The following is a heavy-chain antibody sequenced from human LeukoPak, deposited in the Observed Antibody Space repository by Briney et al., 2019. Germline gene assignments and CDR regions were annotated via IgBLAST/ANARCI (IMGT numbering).Heavy chain of an antibody. CDR2: IHYTGNT. CDR3: AKIRGSGSYYFDY. V-gene: IGHV4-59*01. J-gene: IGHJ4*02. Sequence: SETLSLTCTVSGASISSYYWSWIRQSPGKGLEWIGYIHYTGNTYYNPSLKSRVNMSLDTSKNQFSLQLNSVTAADTAVYHCAKIRGSGSYYFDYWGQGTLVTVSS. D-gene: IGHD1-26*01. CDR1: GASISSYY.